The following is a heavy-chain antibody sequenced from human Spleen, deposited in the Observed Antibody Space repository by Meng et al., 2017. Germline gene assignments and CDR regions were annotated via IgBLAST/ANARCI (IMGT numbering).Heavy chain of an antibody. V-gene: IGHV3-9*01. J-gene: IGHJ4*02. Sequence: SLKISCAASGFTFSSYSMNWVRQAPGKGLEWVSGISWNSGSIGYADSVKGRFTISRDNAKNSLYLQMNSLRAEDTALYYCAKDMGAAGPFDYWGQGTLVTVSS. D-gene: IGHD6-13*01. CDR1: GFTFSSYS. CDR3: AKDMGAAGPFDY. CDR2: ISWNSGSI.